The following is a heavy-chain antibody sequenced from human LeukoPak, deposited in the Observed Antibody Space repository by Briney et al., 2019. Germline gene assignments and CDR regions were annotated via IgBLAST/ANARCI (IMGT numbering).Heavy chain of an antibody. CDR3: ARERYSSGWYNY. D-gene: IGHD6-19*01. CDR2: ISSSGSTI. Sequence: GRSLRLSCAASGFTFSSYEMNWVRQAPGKGLEWVSYISSSGSTIYYADSVKGRFTISRDNAKNSLYLQMNSLRAEDTAVYYCARERYSSGWYNYWGQGTLVTVSS. J-gene: IGHJ4*02. CDR1: GFTFSSYE. V-gene: IGHV3-48*03.